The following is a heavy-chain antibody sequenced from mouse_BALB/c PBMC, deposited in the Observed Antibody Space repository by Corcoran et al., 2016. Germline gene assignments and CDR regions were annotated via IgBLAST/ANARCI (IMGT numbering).Heavy chain of an antibody. Sequence: QIQLQQYGPELVKPGASVKISCKTSGYTITDYYINWVKQKPGQGLEWIGWIYPGSGNTKYNEKFKGKATLTVDTSSSTAYMQLSSLTSEDTAVYFCARYGSYAMDYWGQGTSVTVSS. V-gene: IGHV1-84*02. CDR1: GYTITDYY. J-gene: IGHJ4*01. CDR3: ARYGSYAMDY. CDR2: IYPGSGNT. D-gene: IGHD2-2*01.